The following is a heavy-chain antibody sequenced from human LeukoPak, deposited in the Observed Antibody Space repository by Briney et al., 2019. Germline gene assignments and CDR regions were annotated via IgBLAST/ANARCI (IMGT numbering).Heavy chain of an antibody. Sequence: PSETLSLTCSVSGGYITTSDHYWGWIRQPPGKGLEWIGSIYYTGSTSTNPFFKSRVTVSVDTSKNQFSLNLTSVTAADTAVYYCARERYYYGGKTWFDPWGQGTLVTVSS. J-gene: IGHJ5*02. V-gene: IGHV4-39*07. D-gene: IGHD4-23*01. CDR2: IYYTGST. CDR3: ARERYYYGGKTWFDP. CDR1: GGYITTSDHY.